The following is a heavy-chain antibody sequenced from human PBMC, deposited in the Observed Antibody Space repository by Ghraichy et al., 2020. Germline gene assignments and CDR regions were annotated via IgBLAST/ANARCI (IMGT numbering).Heavy chain of an antibody. CDR2: ISGSGGST. Sequence: GESLNISCAASGFTFSSYAMSWVRQAPGKGLEWVSAISGSGGSTYYADSVKGRFTISRDNSKNTLYLQMNSLRAEDTAVYYCAKRRGWNYGLARYYYYYYMDVWGKGTTVTVSS. J-gene: IGHJ6*03. CDR3: AKRRGWNYGLARYYYYYYMDV. CDR1: GFTFSSYA. D-gene: IGHD1-7*01. V-gene: IGHV3-23*01.